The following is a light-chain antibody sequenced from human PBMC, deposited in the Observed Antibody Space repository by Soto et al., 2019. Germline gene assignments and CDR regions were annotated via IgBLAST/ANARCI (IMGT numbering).Light chain of an antibody. CDR1: SSDVGGYNY. Sequence: QSALTQPASVSGSPGQSITISCTGTSSDVGGYNYVSWYQQHPGKAPKLMIYDVSNRPSGVSNRFSXXKSGNTAXLTISGLQAEDEADYYCSSYTSARVFGGGTKLTVL. V-gene: IGLV2-14*01. CDR3: SSYTSARV. CDR2: DVS. J-gene: IGLJ2*01.